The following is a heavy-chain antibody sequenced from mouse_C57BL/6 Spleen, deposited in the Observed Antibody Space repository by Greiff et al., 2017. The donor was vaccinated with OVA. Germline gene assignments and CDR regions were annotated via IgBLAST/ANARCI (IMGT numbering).Heavy chain of an antibody. Sequence: QVQLQQPGAELVKPGASVKLSCKASGYTFTSYWMHWVKQRPGRGLEWIGRSDPNSGGTKYNEKFKSKATLTVDKHSSTAYMQLSSLTSEDSAVYYCARRDSSGYERVWFAYWGQGTLVTVSA. V-gene: IGHV1-72*01. D-gene: IGHD3-2*02. CDR2: SDPNSGGT. CDR1: GYTFTSYW. J-gene: IGHJ3*01. CDR3: ARRDSSGYERVWFAY.